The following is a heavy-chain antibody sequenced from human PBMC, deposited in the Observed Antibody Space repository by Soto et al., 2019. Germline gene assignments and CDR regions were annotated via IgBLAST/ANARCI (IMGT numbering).Heavy chain of an antibody. CDR3: ASGIATWQLEP. V-gene: IGHV1-3*01. Sequence: QVQLVQSGAEVKKPGASVKISCKASGYTFTRYTMNWVRQAPGQRLEWMGWINPDNGNTKSSLKFQDRVIITRGTSAGTAYMDLSSLRAEDTAVYYCASGIATWQLEPWGQGTLVTVSS. CDR1: GYTFTRYT. D-gene: IGHD6-13*01. J-gene: IGHJ5*02. CDR2: INPDNGNT.